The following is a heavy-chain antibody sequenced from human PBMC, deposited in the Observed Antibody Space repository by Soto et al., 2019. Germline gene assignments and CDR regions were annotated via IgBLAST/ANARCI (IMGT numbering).Heavy chain of an antibody. J-gene: IGHJ4*02. CDR3: AREQATFLRSTVTRPLDY. Sequence: SETLSLTCAVYGGSFSGYYWSWIRQPPGKGLEWIGEINHSGSTNYNPSLKSRVTISVDTSKNQFSLKLSSVTAADTAVYYCAREQATFLRSTVTRPLDYWGQGTLVTVSS. V-gene: IGHV4-34*01. CDR2: INHSGST. D-gene: IGHD5-12*01. CDR1: GGSFSGYY.